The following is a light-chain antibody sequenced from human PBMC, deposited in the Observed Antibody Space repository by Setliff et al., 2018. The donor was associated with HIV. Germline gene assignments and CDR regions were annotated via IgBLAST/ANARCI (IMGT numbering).Light chain of an antibody. Sequence: QSALAQPASVSGSPGQSVTISCTGTSSDIGSYYYVSWYQQHPGKAPKLVIYDVSNRPSGVSDRFSGSRSGNTASLTISGLQAEDEADYYCSSYSSNSTPYVFGSGIKVTVL. CDR2: DVS. CDR1: SSDIGSYYY. J-gene: IGLJ1*01. CDR3: SSYSSNSTPYV. V-gene: IGLV2-14*03.